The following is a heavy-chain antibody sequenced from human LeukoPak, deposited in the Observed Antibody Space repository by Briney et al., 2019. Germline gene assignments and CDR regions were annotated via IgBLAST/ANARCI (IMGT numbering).Heavy chain of an antibody. CDR1: GDTPHSHA. CDR3: ARDYNWNFANSSPFDY. D-gene: IGHD1-7*01. CDR2: IIPAFGTA. V-gene: IGHV1-69*06. Sequence: GASVKVSCKSSGDTPHSHAISWVRQAPGQGLEWMGRIIPAFGTANYAQKFQGRVTITADKSTRTAYMEMSSLRSEDMAVYYCARDYNWNFANSSPFDYWGQGTLVTVSS. J-gene: IGHJ4*02.